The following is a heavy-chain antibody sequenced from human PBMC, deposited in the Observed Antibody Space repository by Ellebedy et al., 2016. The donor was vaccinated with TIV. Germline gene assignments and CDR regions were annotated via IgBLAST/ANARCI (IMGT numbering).Heavy chain of an antibody. Sequence: GESLKISCAASGFRLSSFWMSWVRQAPGKGLESVANINHAGSETYYVDSVKGRFTISRDNAKNSLYLQMDSLGADETAVYYCAREYYYKNGGPGNYWGQGILVTVSS. CDR3: AREYYYKNGGPGNY. D-gene: IGHD3-22*01. CDR2: INHAGSET. CDR1: GFRLSSFW. J-gene: IGHJ4*02. V-gene: IGHV3-7*01.